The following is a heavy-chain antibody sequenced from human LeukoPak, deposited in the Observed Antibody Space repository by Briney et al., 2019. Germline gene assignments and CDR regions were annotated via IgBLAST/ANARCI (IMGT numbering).Heavy chain of an antibody. CDR3: AKDAVAVAGPSDY. J-gene: IGHJ4*02. CDR1: GCTFSSYA. D-gene: IGHD6-19*01. CDR2: ISGSGCST. Sequence: GGSLRLSCAASGCTFSSYAMSEVRQAPGKELEGVSAISGSGCSTYYADSVKGRFTISRDNSQNTLYLQMNSLRAEDTAVYYCAKDAVAVAGPSDYWGQGTLVTVSS. V-gene: IGHV3-23*01.